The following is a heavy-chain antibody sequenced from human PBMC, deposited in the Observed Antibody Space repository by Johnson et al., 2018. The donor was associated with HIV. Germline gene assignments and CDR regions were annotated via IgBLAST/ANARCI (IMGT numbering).Heavy chain of an antibody. V-gene: IGHV3-74*02. D-gene: IGHD3-10*01. CDR2: INGDGSGI. CDR1: GFTFSRYW. J-gene: IGHJ3*02. CDR3: ASFWATGAFDI. Sequence: EVQLVESGGGLVQPGGSLILSCAASGFTFSRYWMHWVRQAPGKGLVWVSRINGDGSGITYADSVKGRFTISRDNAKNTLYLQMNSLRAEDTAVYYCASFWATGAFDIWGQGTMVTVSS.